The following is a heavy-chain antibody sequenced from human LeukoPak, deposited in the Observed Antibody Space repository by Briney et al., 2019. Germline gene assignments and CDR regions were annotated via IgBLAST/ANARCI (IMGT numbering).Heavy chain of an antibody. V-gene: IGHV3-53*01. CDR3: AKRLKRNYYYHYAMDV. D-gene: IGHD3-22*01. Sequence: GGSLRLSCAASGFTVSSNFMYRVRQAPGKGLEWVSVIQSGGATNYADSVKGRFTISRDNSKMTLTLQMNSLRAEDTAVYYCAKRLKRNYYYHYAMDVWGQGTTVTVSS. J-gene: IGHJ6*02. CDR2: IQSGGAT. CDR1: GFTVSSNF.